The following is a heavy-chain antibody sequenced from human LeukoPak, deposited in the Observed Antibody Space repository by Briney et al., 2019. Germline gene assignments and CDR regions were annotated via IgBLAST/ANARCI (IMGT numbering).Heavy chain of an antibody. CDR1: GFTFSSYS. Sequence: PGGSLRLSCAASGFTFSSYSMNWVRQAPGKGLEWVSSISSSSSYIYYADSVKGRFTISRDNAKNSLYLQMNSLRAEDTAVYYCARDLELELQFDYWGQGTLVTVSP. D-gene: IGHD1-7*01. V-gene: IGHV3-21*01. CDR3: ARDLELELQFDY. CDR2: ISSSSSYI. J-gene: IGHJ4*02.